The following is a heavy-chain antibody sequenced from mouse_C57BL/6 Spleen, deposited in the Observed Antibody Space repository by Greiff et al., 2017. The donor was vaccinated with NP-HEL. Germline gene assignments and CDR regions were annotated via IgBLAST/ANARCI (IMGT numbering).Heavy chain of an antibody. CDR1: GFTFSSYA. CDR3: AAYYGSSYYGYVDV. Sequence: VQVVESGGGLVKPGGSLKLSCAASGFTFSSYAMSWVRQTPEKRLEWVATISDGGSYTYYPDNVKGRFTISSDNAKNNLYLQMSHLKSEDTAMYYCAAYYGSSYYGYVDVWGTGTTVPVSS. D-gene: IGHD1-1*01. J-gene: IGHJ1*03. V-gene: IGHV5-4*01. CDR2: ISDGGSYT.